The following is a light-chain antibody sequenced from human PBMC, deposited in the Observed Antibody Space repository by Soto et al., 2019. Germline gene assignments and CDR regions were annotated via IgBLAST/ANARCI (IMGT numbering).Light chain of an antibody. CDR3: QQLNSYPV. Sequence: DIQLTQSPSFLSASVGERVTITCRASQGISSYLAWYQQKPGKAPKLLIYAASTLQSGVPSRFSGSGSGTEFTLTISSLQPEDFATYYCQQLNSYPVFGPGTKVDIK. V-gene: IGKV1-9*01. CDR1: QGISSY. CDR2: AAS. J-gene: IGKJ3*01.